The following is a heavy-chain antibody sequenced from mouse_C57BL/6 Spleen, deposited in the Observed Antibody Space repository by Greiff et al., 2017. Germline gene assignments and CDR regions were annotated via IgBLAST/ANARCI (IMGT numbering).Heavy chain of an antibody. Sequence: QVQLQQPGAELVMPGASVKLSCKASGYTFTSYWMHWVKQRPGQGLEWIGEIDPSDSYTNYNQKFKGKSTLTVDKSSSTAYMQLSSLTSEDSAVYYCARQDGYGSSSYAMDYWGQGTSVTVSS. CDR3: ARQDGYGSSSYAMDY. J-gene: IGHJ4*01. CDR2: IDPSDSYT. CDR1: GYTFTSYW. V-gene: IGHV1-69*01. D-gene: IGHD1-1*01.